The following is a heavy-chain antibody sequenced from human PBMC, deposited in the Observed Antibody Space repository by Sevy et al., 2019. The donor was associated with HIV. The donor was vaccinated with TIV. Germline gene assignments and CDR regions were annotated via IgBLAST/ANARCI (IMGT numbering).Heavy chain of an antibody. CDR3: ARDVWFGESNYYYGMDV. J-gene: IGHJ6*02. D-gene: IGHD3-10*01. Sequence: GGSLRLSCAASGFTFSSYGMHWVRQAPGKGLEWVAVIWYDGSNKYYADSVKGRFTISRDNSKNTLYLQMNSLRAEDTAVYYCARDVWFGESNYYYGMDVWGQGTTVNVSS. CDR2: IWYDGSNK. V-gene: IGHV3-33*01. CDR1: GFTFSSYG.